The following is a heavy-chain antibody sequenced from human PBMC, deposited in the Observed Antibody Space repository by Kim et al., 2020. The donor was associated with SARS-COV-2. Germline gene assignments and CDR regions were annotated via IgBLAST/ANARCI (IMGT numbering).Heavy chain of an antibody. V-gene: IGHV5-51*01. J-gene: IGHJ6*02. Sequence: GESLKISCKGSGYSFTSYWIGWVRQMPGKGLEWMGIIYPGDSDTRYSPSFQGQVTISADKSISTAYLQWSSLKASDTAMYYCARQGGVTMVRGVITPRMDVWGQGTTVTVSS. CDR3: ARQGGVTMVRGVITPRMDV. CDR1: GYSFTSYW. D-gene: IGHD3-10*01. CDR2: IYPGDSDT.